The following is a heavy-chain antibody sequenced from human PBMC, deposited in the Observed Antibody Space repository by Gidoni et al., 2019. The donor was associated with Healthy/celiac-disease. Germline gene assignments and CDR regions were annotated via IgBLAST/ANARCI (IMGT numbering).Heavy chain of an antibody. Sequence: QVQLVQSGAEVKKPVSSVKVSCKASGGTFSSYAISWVRQAPGQGLEWMGGINPIFGTANYAQKFQGRVTITADESTSTAYMELSSLRSEDTAVYYCARARSPYCSGGSCYSRAWFDPWGQGTLVTVSS. D-gene: IGHD2-15*01. CDR2: INPIFGTA. CDR1: GGTFSSYA. V-gene: IGHV1-69*01. CDR3: ARARSPYCSGGSCYSRAWFDP. J-gene: IGHJ5*02.